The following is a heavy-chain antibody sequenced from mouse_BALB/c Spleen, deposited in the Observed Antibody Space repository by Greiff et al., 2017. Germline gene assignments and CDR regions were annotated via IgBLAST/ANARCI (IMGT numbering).Heavy chain of an antibody. D-gene: IGHD2-2*01. Sequence: EVQRVESGGGLVKPGGSLKLSCAASGFTFSDYYMYWFRQTPEKRLEWVATISDGGSYTYYPDSVKGRFTISRDNAKNNLYLQMSSLKSEDTAMYYCARDHGYDDGFAYWGQGTLVTVSA. CDR1: GFTFSDYY. V-gene: IGHV5-4*02. CDR3: ARDHGYDDGFAY. CDR2: ISDGGSYT. J-gene: IGHJ3*01.